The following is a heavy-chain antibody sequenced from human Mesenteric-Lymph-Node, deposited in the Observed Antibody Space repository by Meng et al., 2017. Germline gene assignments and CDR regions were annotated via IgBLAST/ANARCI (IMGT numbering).Heavy chain of an antibody. CDR2: INHSGST. CDR3: ARVYYYGSGDWYCDL. V-gene: IGHV4-30-4*01. Sequence: QVQLQESGPGLVKPSQTLSLTCTVSGGSISSGDYYWSWIRQPPGKGLEWIGEINHSGSTNYNPSLKSRVTISVDTSKNQFSLKLSSVTAADTAVYYCARVYYYGSGDWYCDLWGRGTLVTVSS. CDR1: GGSISSGDYY. J-gene: IGHJ2*01. D-gene: IGHD3-10*01.